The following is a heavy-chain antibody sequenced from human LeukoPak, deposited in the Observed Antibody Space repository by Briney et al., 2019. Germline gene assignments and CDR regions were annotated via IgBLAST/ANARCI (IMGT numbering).Heavy chain of an antibody. CDR2: ISAYNGNT. D-gene: IGHD6-19*01. CDR3: ARDALIAVAGMFDP. Sequence: ASVKVSCKASGGTFSSYAISWVRQAPGQGLEWMGWISAYNGNTNYAQKLQGRVTMTTDTSTSTAYMELRSLRSDDTAVYYCARDALIAVAGMFDPWGQGTLVTVSS. J-gene: IGHJ5*02. V-gene: IGHV1-18*01. CDR1: GGTFSSYA.